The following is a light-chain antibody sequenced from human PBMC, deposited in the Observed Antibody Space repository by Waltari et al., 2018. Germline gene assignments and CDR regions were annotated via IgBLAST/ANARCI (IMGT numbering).Light chain of an antibody. CDR3: SSYTSSSTRV. Sequence: QSALTQPASVSGSPGQSITIPCTGTSSDVGVSHYVSWYHQHPGKVPKLIIYDVSNRPSGVSNRFSGSKSGNTASLTISGLQAEDEADYYCSSYTSSSTRVFGGGTKLTVL. V-gene: IGLV2-14*03. J-gene: IGLJ3*02. CDR1: SSDVGVSHY. CDR2: DVS.